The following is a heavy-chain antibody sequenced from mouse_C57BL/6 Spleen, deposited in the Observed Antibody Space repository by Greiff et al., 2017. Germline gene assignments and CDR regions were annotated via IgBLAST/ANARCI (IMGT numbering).Heavy chain of an antibody. CDR2: ISSGGSYT. CDR1: GFTFSSYG. D-gene: IGHD2-3*01. V-gene: IGHV5-6*01. J-gene: IGHJ1*03. CDR3: AGHRWSQRGYFDV. Sequence: EVQLVESGGDLVKPGGSLKLSCAASGFTFSSYGMSWVRQTPDKRLEWVATISSGGSYTYYPESVKGRFTISRDKAKNTLYLQMSRLTSEDTAMYYCAGHRWSQRGYFDVWGTGPTVSVA.